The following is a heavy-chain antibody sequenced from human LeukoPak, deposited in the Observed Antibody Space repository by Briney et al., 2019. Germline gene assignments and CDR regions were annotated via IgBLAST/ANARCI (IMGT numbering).Heavy chain of an antibody. Sequence: SETLSLTCAVYGGSFSGYYWSWIRQPPGKGLEWIGEINHSGSTNYNPSLKSRVTISVDTSKNQFSLKLSSVTAADTAVYYCARGPVPAANRVAVKGNYYYYGMDVWGKGTTVTVSS. CDR1: GGSFSGYY. J-gene: IGHJ6*04. D-gene: IGHD2-2*01. CDR3: ARGPVPAANRVAVKGNYYYYGMDV. V-gene: IGHV4-34*01. CDR2: INHSGST.